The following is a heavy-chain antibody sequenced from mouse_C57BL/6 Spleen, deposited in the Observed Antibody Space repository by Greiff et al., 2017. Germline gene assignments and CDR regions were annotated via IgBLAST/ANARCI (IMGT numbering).Heavy chain of an antibody. D-gene: IGHD2-3*01. J-gene: IGHJ4*01. CDR1: GYTFTSYG. CDR3: ARFDGYSFYAMDY. Sequence: VKLMESGAELARPGASVKLSCKASGYTFTSYGISWVKQRTGQGLEWIGEIYPRSGNTYYNEKFKGKATLTADKSSSTAYMELRSLTSEDSAVYFCARFDGYSFYAMDYWGQGTSVTVSS. V-gene: IGHV1-81*01. CDR2: IYPRSGNT.